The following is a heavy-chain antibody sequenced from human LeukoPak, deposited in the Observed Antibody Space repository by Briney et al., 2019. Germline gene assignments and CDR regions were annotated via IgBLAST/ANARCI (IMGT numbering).Heavy chain of an antibody. CDR2: IRTVTSSI. CDR1: GFTFSSYS. V-gene: IGHV3-21*01. CDR3: GREVLPSGVTKIFDY. J-gene: IGHJ4*02. D-gene: IGHD4/OR15-4a*01. Sequence: GGSLRLSCAVSGFTFSSYSMHWVRQAPGKGLEWVSCIRTVTSSIYYADAVKGRFTVSRDNAKNSLYLEMNSLGAEDTAVYYCGREVLPSGVTKIFDYWAREPWSPSPQ.